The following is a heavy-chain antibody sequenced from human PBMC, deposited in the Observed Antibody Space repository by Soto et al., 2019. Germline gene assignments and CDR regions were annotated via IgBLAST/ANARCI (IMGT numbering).Heavy chain of an antibody. CDR2: VLPFLDIT. V-gene: IGHV1-69*02. Sequence: SVKVSCKTSGDTFSIYTISWVRQAPGQGLEWMGRVLPFLDITSYSQRFQGRVTITADRSTTTAYMDLSSLTSEDTAVYYCARDRDNSNWPNFDSWGQGTLVTVSS. CDR1: GDTFSIYT. CDR3: ARDRDNSNWPNFDS. J-gene: IGHJ4*02. D-gene: IGHD6-13*01.